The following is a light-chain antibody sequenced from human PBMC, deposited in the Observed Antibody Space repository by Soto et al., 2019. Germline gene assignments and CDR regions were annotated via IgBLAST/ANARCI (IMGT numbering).Light chain of an antibody. CDR2: GNT. J-gene: IGLJ3*02. Sequence: QSVLTQPPSVSGAPGQRATISCTGSSSNIGAGHEVHWYQQLPGTAPKLLMYGNTNRPSGVPDRFSGSLAGTSASLAITGRQPEDESDYYCQSYDNRLSGWVFGGGTKLTVL. CDR1: SSNIGAGHE. V-gene: IGLV1-40*01. CDR3: QSYDNRLSGWV.